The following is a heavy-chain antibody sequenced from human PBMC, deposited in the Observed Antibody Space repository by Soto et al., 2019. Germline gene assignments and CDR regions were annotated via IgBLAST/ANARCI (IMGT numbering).Heavy chain of an antibody. Sequence: QVQLVQSGAEVKKPGASVKVSCKASGYTFTSYGINWVRHAPGQGLEWMGWISAYNGNTNYAQKLQGRVTMTTDTSTSTAYMELRSLRSDDTAVYYCARDREKIVATMKADGDYWGQGTLVTVSS. J-gene: IGHJ4*02. D-gene: IGHD5-12*01. CDR3: ARDREKIVATMKADGDY. V-gene: IGHV1-18*04. CDR2: ISAYNGNT. CDR1: GYTFTSYG.